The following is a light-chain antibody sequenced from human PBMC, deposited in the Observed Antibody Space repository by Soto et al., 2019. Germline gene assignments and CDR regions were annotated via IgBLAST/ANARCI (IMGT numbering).Light chain of an antibody. CDR1: QSVSSSY. V-gene: IGKV3-20*01. J-gene: IGKJ4*01. CDR3: HQYDSSHLT. Sequence: EIVLTQSPGTLSLSPGERATLSCRASQSVSSSYLAWYQQKPGQAPRLLIYGASSRATGIPDRFSGSGSGTDFTLTISRLEPEDSAVYYCHQYDSSHLTFGGGTKVEIK. CDR2: GAS.